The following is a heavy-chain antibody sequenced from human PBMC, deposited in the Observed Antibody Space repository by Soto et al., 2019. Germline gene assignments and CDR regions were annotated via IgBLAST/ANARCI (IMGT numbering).Heavy chain of an antibody. D-gene: IGHD6-19*01. J-gene: IGHJ5*02. CDR3: ARDVVPHLDSGWSTRWFDP. CDR1: GGSVSSGNYY. CDR2: LYYSGGA. Sequence: KPSETLSLTCTVSGGSVSSGNYYWSWIRQSPGRGLEWIGYLYYSGGANYNPSLESRVSISVDTSKNQFSLRLSSVTAEDTAVYYCARDVVPHLDSGWSTRWFDPWGQGILVTVSS. V-gene: IGHV4-61*01.